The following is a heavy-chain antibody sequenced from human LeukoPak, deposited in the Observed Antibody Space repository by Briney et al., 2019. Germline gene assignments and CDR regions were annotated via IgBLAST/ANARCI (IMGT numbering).Heavy chain of an antibody. CDR3: AKPDSSTWYGRGFDH. CDR2: ISGSGDGT. V-gene: IGHV3-23*01. J-gene: IGHJ4*02. D-gene: IGHD6-13*01. CDR1: GFTFTNYA. Sequence: TGGSLRLSCVVSGFTFTNYAMSWVRQAPGKGLEWVSAISGSGDGTYYADSVKGRFTISRDNSKNTLYLQMNTLRAEDTAIYYCAKPDSSTWYGRGFDHWGQGTLVTVSS.